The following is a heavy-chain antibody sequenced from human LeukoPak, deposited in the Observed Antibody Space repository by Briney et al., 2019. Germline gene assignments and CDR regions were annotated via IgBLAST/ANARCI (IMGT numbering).Heavy chain of an antibody. Sequence: RASETLSLTCTVSGGSISSSTYYWGWIRQPPGKGLEWIGSIYYSGSTYYNPALKSRVTIFVDTSKTQFSLKLDSVTAADTAVYYCASGYFAADYWGQGTLVTVSS. J-gene: IGHJ4*02. CDR1: GGSISSSTYY. CDR3: ASGYFAADY. V-gene: IGHV4-39*01. D-gene: IGHD3-9*01. CDR2: IYYSGST.